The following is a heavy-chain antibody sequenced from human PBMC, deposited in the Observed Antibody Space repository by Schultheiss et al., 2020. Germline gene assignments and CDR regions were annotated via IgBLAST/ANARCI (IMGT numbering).Heavy chain of an antibody. D-gene: IGHD3-22*01. CDR3: ARDLDSTSGYYYDY. CDR1: GFTFSTYA. CDR2: ISGSGGSP. Sequence: WGSLRLSCVASGFTFSTYAMNWVRQAPGKGLEWVSGISGSGGSPYYADSVKGRFTISRDNSKNTLYLQMNSLRAEDTAVYYCARDLDSTSGYYYDYWGQGTLVTVSS. J-gene: IGHJ4*02. V-gene: IGHV3-23*01.